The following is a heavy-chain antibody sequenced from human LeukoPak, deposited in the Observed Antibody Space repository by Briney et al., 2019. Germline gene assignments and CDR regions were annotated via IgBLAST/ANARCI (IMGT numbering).Heavy chain of an antibody. J-gene: IGHJ5*02. CDR3: ARDPSDCSGGSCYPDH. V-gene: IGHV3-21*06. Sequence: PGGSLRLSCADSGFTFSSYTMNWVRQAPGKGLEWVSSISSTSTSIYYADSVTGRFTISRDNAKNSLDLQMNSLRDEDTAVYYCARDPSDCSGGSCYPDHWGQGTLVTVSS. CDR1: GFTFSSYT. D-gene: IGHD2-15*01. CDR2: ISSTSTSI.